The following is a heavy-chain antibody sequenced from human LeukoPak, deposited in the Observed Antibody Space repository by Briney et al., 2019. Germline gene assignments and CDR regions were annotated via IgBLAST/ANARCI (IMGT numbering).Heavy chain of an antibody. CDR2: NNPNSGGT. D-gene: IGHD3-3*01. CDR3: ARLQFWSGYYSYFDY. CDR1: GYTFTGYY. V-gene: IGHV1-2*02. J-gene: IGHJ4*02. Sequence: AASVKVSCKASGYTFTGYYMHWVRQAPGQGLEWMGWNNPNSGGTNYAQKFQGRVTMTRDTSISTAYMELSRLRSDDTAVYYCARLQFWSGYYSYFDYWGQGTLVTVSS.